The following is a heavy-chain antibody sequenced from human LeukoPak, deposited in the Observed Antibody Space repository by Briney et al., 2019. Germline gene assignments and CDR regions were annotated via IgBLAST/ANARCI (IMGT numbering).Heavy chain of an antibody. CDR2: FDPEDGET. Sequence: ASVKVSCKVSGYTLTELSMHWVRQAPGKGLEWMGGFDPEDGETIYAQKFQGRVTMTEDTSTDTVYMELSSLRSEDTAVYYCATDLSIAAAGTRWFDPWGQGTLVTVSS. J-gene: IGHJ5*02. CDR3: ATDLSIAAAGTRWFDP. V-gene: IGHV1-24*01. CDR1: GYTLTELS. D-gene: IGHD6-13*01.